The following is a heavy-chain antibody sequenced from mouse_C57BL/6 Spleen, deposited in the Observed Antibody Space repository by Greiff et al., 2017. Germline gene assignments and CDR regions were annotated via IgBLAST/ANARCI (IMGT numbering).Heavy chain of an antibody. D-gene: IGHD1-1*01. CDR3: ARRRYYGTYSMDY. CDR1: GYTFTGYW. CDR2: ILPGSGST. J-gene: IGHJ4*01. Sequence: QVQLKQSGAELMKPGASVKLSCKATGYTFTGYWIEWVKQRPGHGLEWIGEILPGSGSTNYNEKFKGKATFTADPSSNTAYMQLSSLTTEDSAIXYCARRRYYGTYSMDYWGQGTSVTVSS. V-gene: IGHV1-9*01.